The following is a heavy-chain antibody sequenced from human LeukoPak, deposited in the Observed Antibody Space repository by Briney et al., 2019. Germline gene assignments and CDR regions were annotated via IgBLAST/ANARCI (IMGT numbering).Heavy chain of an antibody. J-gene: IGHJ4*02. Sequence: PSETLSLTCTVSGGSISSSGYYWGWIRQPPGKGLEWIGSIYYSGSTYYNPSLKSRVTISVDTSKNQFSLKLSSVTAADTAVYYCARECDFWSGYHFDYWGQGTLVTVSS. CDR2: IYYSGST. D-gene: IGHD3-3*01. CDR1: GGSISSSGYY. V-gene: IGHV4-39*07. CDR3: ARECDFWSGYHFDY.